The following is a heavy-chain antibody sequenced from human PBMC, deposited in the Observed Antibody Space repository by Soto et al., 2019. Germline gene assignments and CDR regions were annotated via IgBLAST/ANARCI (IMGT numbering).Heavy chain of an antibody. CDR3: ARGGGYCSRTSCPGYFDY. D-gene: IGHD2-2*01. V-gene: IGHV3-66*01. J-gene: IGHJ4*02. Sequence: EVQLVESGGGLVQPGGSLRLSCAASGFTVSSNYMNWVRQAPGKGLEWVSVVYSGGSTYYADSVKGRFTISRDNSKNTLYLQMNSLTAEDTAVYYWARGGGYCSRTSCPGYFDYWGQGTLVTVSS. CDR2: VYSGGST. CDR1: GFTVSSNY.